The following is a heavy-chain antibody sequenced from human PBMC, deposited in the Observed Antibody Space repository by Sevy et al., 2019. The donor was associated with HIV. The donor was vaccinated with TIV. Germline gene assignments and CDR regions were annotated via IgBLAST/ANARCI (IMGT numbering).Heavy chain of an antibody. CDR3: ARDRFAFPPVSYYGLTNDFDY. CDR1: GYTFTGYY. CDR2: INPNSGGT. J-gene: IGHJ4*02. D-gene: IGHD1-26*01. Sequence: ASVKVSCKASGYTFTGYYMHWVRQAPGQGLEWMGWINPNSGGTNYAQKFQGRVTMTRDTSISTAYMELSRLRSDDTAGYYWARDRFAFPPVSYYGLTNDFDYWGQGTLVTVSS. V-gene: IGHV1-2*02.